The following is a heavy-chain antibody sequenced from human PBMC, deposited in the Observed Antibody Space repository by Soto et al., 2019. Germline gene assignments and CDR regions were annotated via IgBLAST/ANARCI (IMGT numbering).Heavy chain of an antibody. CDR2: IYYSGST. J-gene: IGHJ5*02. D-gene: IGHD2-2*01. CDR1: GGSISSSSYY. Sequence: SETLSLTCTVSGGSISSSSYYWGWIRQPPGKGLEWIGSIYYSGSTYYNPSLKSRVTISVDTSKNQFSLKLSSVTAADTAVYYCATYCSSTSCHYNWFDPWGQGTLVTVSS. V-gene: IGHV4-39*01. CDR3: ATYCSSTSCHYNWFDP.